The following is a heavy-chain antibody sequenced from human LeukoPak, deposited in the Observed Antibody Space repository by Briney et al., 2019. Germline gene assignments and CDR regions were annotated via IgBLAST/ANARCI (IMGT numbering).Heavy chain of an antibody. CDR2: ISGSGGST. Sequence: GGSLRLSCAASGFTFSSYAMSRVRQAPGKGLEWVSAISGSGGSTYYADSVKGRFTISRGNSKNTLYLQMNSLRAEDTAVYYCARDEAIFGVVITDFDYWGQGTLVTVSS. CDR1: GFTFSSYA. CDR3: ARDEAIFGVVITDFDY. V-gene: IGHV3-23*01. J-gene: IGHJ4*02. D-gene: IGHD3-3*01.